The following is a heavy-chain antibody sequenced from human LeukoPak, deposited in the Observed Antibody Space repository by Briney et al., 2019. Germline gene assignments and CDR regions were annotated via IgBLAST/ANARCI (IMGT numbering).Heavy chain of an antibody. CDR2: FDPEDGET. CDR1: GYTLTELS. CDR3: ATRAGYYYGSGSYSI. V-gene: IGHV1-24*01. Sequence: ASVKVSCKVSGYTLTELSMHWVRQAPGKGLEWMGGFDPEDGETIYAQKFQGRVTMTEDTSTDTAYMKLSSLRAEDTSVYYCATRAGYYYGSGSYSIWGQGTLVTVSS. D-gene: IGHD3-10*01. J-gene: IGHJ4*02.